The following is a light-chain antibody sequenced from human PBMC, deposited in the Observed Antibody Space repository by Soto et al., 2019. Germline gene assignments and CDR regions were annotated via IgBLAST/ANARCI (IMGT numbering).Light chain of an antibody. J-gene: IGLJ3*02. V-gene: IGLV1-44*01. CDR3: AAWDGSLNGWV. Sequence: QSVLTQAPSASGTPGQRVTISCSGSSSSIGSNTVSWYQQVPGTAPKLLIYSNDQRPSGVPGRFSGSKSGTSASLAIGGLQSEDEADYYCAAWDGSLNGWVFGGGTKLTVL. CDR2: SND. CDR1: SSSIGSNT.